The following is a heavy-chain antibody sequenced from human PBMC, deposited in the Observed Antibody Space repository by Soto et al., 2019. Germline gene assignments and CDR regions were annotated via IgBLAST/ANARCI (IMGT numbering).Heavy chain of an antibody. CDR2: ISGSGGST. D-gene: IGHD3-10*01. CDR1: GFTFSSYA. CDR3: AKDMVRDEQQYCYFDL. V-gene: IGHV3-23*01. J-gene: IGHJ2*01. Sequence: EVQLLESGGGLVQPGGSLRLSCAASGFTFSSYAMSWVRQAPGKGLEWVSTISGSGGSTYYADSVKGRFTITRDNSKNTLYRQMNSMSAEDTAVYYCAKDMVRDEQQYCYFDLWGRGTLVTVSS.